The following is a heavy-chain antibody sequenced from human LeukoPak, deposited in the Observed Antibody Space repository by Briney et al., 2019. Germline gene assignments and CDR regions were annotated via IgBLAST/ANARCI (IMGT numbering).Heavy chain of an antibody. CDR2: INPSGGTT. V-gene: IGHV1-46*01. CDR3: ARECGGDCYSRSYYYYYYMDV. J-gene: IGHJ6*03. Sequence: GASVKVSCKASGYTFTSYHVHWVRQAPGQGLEWMGIINPSGGTTNYAQKFRGRVTMTRDMSTSTVYMELSSLRSEDTAVYYCARECGGDCYSRSYYYYYYMDVWGKGTTVTISS. D-gene: IGHD2-21*02. CDR1: GYTFTSYH.